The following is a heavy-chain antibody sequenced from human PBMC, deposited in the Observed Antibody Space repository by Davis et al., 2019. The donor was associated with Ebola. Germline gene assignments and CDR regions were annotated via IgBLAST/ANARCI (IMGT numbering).Heavy chain of an antibody. CDR1: GYAFTGYY. CDR2: MNPNSGNT. Sequence: AASVKVSCKASGYAFTGYYMHWVRQAPGQGLEYMGWMNPNSGNTGYAQKFQGRVTMTRNTSISTAYMELSSLRSEDTAVYYCARGWIGCSSTSCYGVDYWGQGTLVTVSS. D-gene: IGHD2-2*01. CDR3: ARGWIGCSSTSCYGVDY. V-gene: IGHV1-8*02. J-gene: IGHJ4*02.